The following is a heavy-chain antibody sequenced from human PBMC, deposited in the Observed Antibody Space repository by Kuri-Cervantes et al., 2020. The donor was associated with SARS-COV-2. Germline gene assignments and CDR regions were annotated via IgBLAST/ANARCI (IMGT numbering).Heavy chain of an antibody. CDR2: ISYDGSNK. V-gene: IGHV3-30-3*01. D-gene: IGHD3-10*01. CDR3: ARDHWFGELLSSPLFDY. CDR1: GYTLTELS. J-gene: IGHJ4*02. Sequence: SCKVSGYTLTELSMHWVRQAPGKGLEWVAVISYDGSNKYYADSVKGRFTISRDNSKNTLYLQMNSLRAEDTAVYYCARDHWFGELLSSPLFDYWGQGTLVTVSS.